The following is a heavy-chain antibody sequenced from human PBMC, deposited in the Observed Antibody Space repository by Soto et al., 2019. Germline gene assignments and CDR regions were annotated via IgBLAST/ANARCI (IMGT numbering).Heavy chain of an antibody. V-gene: IGHV3-23*01. Sequence: GGSLRLSCAASGFTFSSYAMSWVRQAPGKGLEWVSAISGSGGSTYYADSVKGRFTISRDNSKNTLYLQMNSLRAEDTAVYYCAKDGMYYDFWSGRTGWYYFDYWGQGTLVTVSS. J-gene: IGHJ4*02. D-gene: IGHD3-3*01. CDR1: GFTFSSYA. CDR3: AKDGMYYDFWSGRTGWYYFDY. CDR2: ISGSGGST.